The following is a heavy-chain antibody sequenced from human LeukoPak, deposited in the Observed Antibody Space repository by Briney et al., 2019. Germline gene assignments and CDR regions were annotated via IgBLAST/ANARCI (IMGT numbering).Heavy chain of an antibody. CDR1: GFTFSSYA. V-gene: IGHV3-23*01. D-gene: IGHD3-10*01. J-gene: IGHJ4*02. CDR3: ATYGSGSYYRKAFDY. CDR2: ITISGATT. Sequence: GESLRLSCAASGFTFSSYAMSWVRQAPGKGLEWVSSITISGATTYYADSVKGRLTISRDNSKTTLYLQMNSLRAEDTAVYYCATYGSGSYYRKAFDYWGQGTLVTVSS.